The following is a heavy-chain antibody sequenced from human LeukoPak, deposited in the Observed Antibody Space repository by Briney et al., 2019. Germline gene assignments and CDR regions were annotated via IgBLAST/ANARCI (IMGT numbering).Heavy chain of an antibody. CDR2: FHTGGST. V-gene: IGHV3-66*01. Sequence: QSGGSLRLSCAASGFSVNSNFMSWVRQGPGKGLEWVSVFHTGGSTYYADSVKGRFTISRDNSKNMVYLQMSNLRAEDTAVYYCARTETPMTQGFSFDYWGQGILVTVSS. CDR3: ARTETPMTQGFSFDY. CDR1: GFSVNSNF. D-gene: IGHD5-18*01. J-gene: IGHJ4*02.